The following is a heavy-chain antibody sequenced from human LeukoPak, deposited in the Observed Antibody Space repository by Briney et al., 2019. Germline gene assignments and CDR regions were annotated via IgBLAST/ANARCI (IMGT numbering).Heavy chain of an antibody. Sequence: ASVKVSCKASGYTFATYYIHWVRQAPGQGLEWMGWMNPNSGNTGYAQKLQGRVTITRNTSISTAYMELSSLRSEDTAVYYCARGSAYSNYDFDYWGQGTLVTVSS. CDR1: GYTFATYY. J-gene: IGHJ4*02. CDR3: ARGSAYSNYDFDY. CDR2: MNPNSGNT. V-gene: IGHV1-8*03. D-gene: IGHD4-11*01.